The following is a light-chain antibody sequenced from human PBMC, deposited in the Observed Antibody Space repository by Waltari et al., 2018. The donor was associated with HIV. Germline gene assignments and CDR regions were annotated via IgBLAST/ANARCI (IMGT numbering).Light chain of an antibody. J-gene: IGLJ3*02. V-gene: IGLV3-19*01. Sequence: SSELTQDPAVSVALGQAVRITCQGDSLRSYYARWYQPKPGQAPVLVIYGKNNRPSGIPDRFSGSSSGNTASLTITGAQAEDEADYYCNSRDSSGNHWVFGGGTKLTVL. CDR3: NSRDSSGNHWV. CDR1: SLRSYY. CDR2: GKN.